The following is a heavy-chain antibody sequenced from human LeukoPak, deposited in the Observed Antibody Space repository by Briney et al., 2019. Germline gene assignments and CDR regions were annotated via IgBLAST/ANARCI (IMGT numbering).Heavy chain of an antibody. CDR3: AAGSGWYSPDY. D-gene: IGHD6-19*01. V-gene: IGHV1-58*02. CDR1: GFTFSTSA. J-gene: IGHJ4*02. Sequence: SVKVSCKASGFTFSTSAMQWVRQARGQRLEWIGWIVVGSGYTSYTQKFQQRVTITRDMSTSTAYMELSSLRSEDTAVYYCAAGSGWYSPDYWGQGTLVTVSS. CDR2: IVVGSGYT.